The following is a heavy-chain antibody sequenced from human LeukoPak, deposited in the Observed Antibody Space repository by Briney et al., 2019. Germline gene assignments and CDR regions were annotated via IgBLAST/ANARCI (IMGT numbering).Heavy chain of an antibody. J-gene: IGHJ3*02. CDR1: GVTFSSYA. CDR2: LSYDGSDK. CDR3: ARGGSSWDFAFDI. Sequence: GGSLRLSCAASGVTFSSYAMHWVRQAPGKGLEWVAVLSYDGSDKYYADSVKGRFTISRDNSRNTLYLQMNSLRTEDTAMYYCARGGSSWDFAFDIWGQGTMVTVSS. D-gene: IGHD6-13*01. V-gene: IGHV3-30*04.